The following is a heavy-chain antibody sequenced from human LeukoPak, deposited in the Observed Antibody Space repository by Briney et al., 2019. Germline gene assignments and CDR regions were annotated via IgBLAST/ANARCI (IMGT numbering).Heavy chain of an antibody. CDR2: ISGSGGST. Sequence: GGSLRLSCAASGFTFSSYAMTWVRQAPGKGLEWVSTISGSGGSTYYADSVKGRFTISRDNSKNTLYLQMSSLRAEDTAVFYCVKDPIAVAGSYWGQGTRVSVSS. D-gene: IGHD6-19*01. J-gene: IGHJ4*02. V-gene: IGHV3-23*01. CDR3: VKDPIAVAGSY. CDR1: GFTFSSYA.